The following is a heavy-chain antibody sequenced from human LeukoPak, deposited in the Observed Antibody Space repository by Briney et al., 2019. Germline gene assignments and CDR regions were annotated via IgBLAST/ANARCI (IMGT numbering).Heavy chain of an antibody. J-gene: IGHJ4*02. CDR1: GFTFSNAW. CDR3: TTDHPYYYGTSALDN. D-gene: IGHD3-22*01. Sequence: GGSLRLSCAASGFTFSNAWMSWVRQAPGKGLEWVGRIKSKTDGGTTDYAAPVNGRFTISRDDSKNTLYLQMNSLKTEDTAVYYCTTDHPYYYGTSALDNWGQGTVVTVSS. CDR2: IKSKTDGGTT. V-gene: IGHV3-15*01.